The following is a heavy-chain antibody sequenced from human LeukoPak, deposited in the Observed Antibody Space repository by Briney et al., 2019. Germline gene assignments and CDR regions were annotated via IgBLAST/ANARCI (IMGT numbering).Heavy chain of an antibody. CDR3: ARDRAALQDWVEFDP. V-gene: IGHV3-66*03. J-gene: IGHJ5*02. Sequence: PGGSLRLSCAVSGFRVSGYYMSWVRQAPGKGLELVGLIRDSGEAFYADFVRGRFAISRDESENTLYPQMNSLRVDDTAVYFCARDRAALQDWVEFDPWGQGTPVIVSS. D-gene: IGHD3/OR15-3a*01. CDR1: GFRVSGYY. CDR2: IRDSGEA.